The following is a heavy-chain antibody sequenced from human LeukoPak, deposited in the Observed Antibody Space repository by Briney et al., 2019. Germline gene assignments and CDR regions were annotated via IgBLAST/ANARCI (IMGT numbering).Heavy chain of an antibody. CDR2: IYYSGST. J-gene: IGHJ4*02. V-gene: IGHV4-59*01. Sequence: SGTLSLTCTVSGGSISSYYWSWIRQPPGKGLEWIGYIYYSGSTNYNPSLKSRVTISVDTSKNQFSLKLSSVTAADTAVYYCARAVAGYSSSWSLVDYWGQGTLVTVSS. CDR1: GGSISSYY. D-gene: IGHD6-13*01. CDR3: ARAVAGYSSSWSLVDY.